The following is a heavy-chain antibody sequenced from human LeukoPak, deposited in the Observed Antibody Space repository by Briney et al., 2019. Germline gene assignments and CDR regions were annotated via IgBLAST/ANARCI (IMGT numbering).Heavy chain of an antibody. J-gene: IGHJ4*02. V-gene: IGHV3-30*18. CDR3: AKDKYGGNPGVPDY. D-gene: IGHD4-23*01. CDR2: ISYDGSNK. CDR1: GFTFSSYG. Sequence: GGSLRLSCAASGFTFSSYGMHWVRQAPGKGLEWVAVISYDGSNKYYADSVKGRFTISRDNSKNTLYLQMNSLRAEDTAVYYCAKDKYGGNPGVPDYWGQGTLVTVSS.